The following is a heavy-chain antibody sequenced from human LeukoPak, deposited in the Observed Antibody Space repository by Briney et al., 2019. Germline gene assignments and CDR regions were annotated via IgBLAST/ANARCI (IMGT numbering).Heavy chain of an antibody. D-gene: IGHD1-7*01. J-gene: IGHJ4*02. CDR1: GFTFSDYY. V-gene: IGHV3-11*04. CDR3: ARSLELNYFDY. Sequence: GGSLRLSCAASGFTFSDYYMNWVRQAPGKGLEWVSYISSSGSTIHYADSVKGRFTISRDNAKNSLYLQMNSLRAEDTAVYYCARSLELNYFDYWGQGTLVTVSS. CDR2: ISSSGSTI.